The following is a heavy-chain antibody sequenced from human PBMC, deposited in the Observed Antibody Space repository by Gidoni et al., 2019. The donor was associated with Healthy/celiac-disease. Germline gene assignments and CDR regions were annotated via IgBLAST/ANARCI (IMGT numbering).Heavy chain of an antibody. CDR1: GGSISSYY. D-gene: IGHD6-19*01. V-gene: IGHV4-59*01. CDR2: IYYCGGT. Sequence: QVQLQESGPGLVKPSETLSLTCAVSGGSISSYYWSWIRQPPGKGLEWIGKIYYCGGTTYNPPLKSRVTISVDTSKNQFSLKLSSVTAADTAVYYCARIHNGWGIAVAGRGLEKDWYFDLWGRGTLVTVSS. J-gene: IGHJ2*01. CDR3: ARIHNGWGIAVAGRGLEKDWYFDL.